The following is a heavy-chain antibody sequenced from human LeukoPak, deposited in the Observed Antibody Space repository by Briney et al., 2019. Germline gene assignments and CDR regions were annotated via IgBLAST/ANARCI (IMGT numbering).Heavy chain of an antibody. J-gene: IGHJ5*02. V-gene: IGHV1-8*01. CDR2: MNPNSGNT. CDR1: GYTFTNYD. Sequence: GASVKVSCKASGYTFTNYDINWVRQATGQGLEGMGWMNPNSGNTDYAQKFQGRVTMTRNTSISTAYMELSSLVSEDTAVYYCARGTGSWLRLTRWFDPWGQGTLVTVSS. D-gene: IGHD5-12*01. CDR3: ARGTGSWLRLTRWFDP.